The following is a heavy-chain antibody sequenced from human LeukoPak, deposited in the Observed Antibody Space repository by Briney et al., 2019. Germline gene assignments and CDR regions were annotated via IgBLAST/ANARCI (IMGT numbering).Heavy chain of an antibody. V-gene: IGHV3-21*01. CDR3: ARQNSPTIFGVVINSSGFDY. Sequence: GGSLRLSCAASGFTFSSYSMNWVRQAPGKGLEWVSSISSSSSYIYYADSVKGRFTISRDNAKNSLYLQMNSLRAEDTAVYYRARQNSPTIFGVVINSSGFDYWGQGTLVTVSS. CDR2: ISSSSSYI. CDR1: GFTFSSYS. D-gene: IGHD3-3*01. J-gene: IGHJ4*02.